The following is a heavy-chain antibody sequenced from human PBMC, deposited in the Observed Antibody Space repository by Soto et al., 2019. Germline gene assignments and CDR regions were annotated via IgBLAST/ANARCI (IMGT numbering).Heavy chain of an antibody. V-gene: IGHV1-58*02. J-gene: IGHJ6*03. CDR1: GFTFTSSA. CDR2: IVVGSGNT. Sequence: ASVKVSCKASGFTFTSSAMQWVRQARGQRLEWIGWIVVGSGNTNYAQKFQERVTITRDMSTSTAYMELSSLRSEDTAVYYCAAGGSGWYRPGDYYYMDVWGKGTTVTVSS. CDR3: AAGGSGWYRPGDYYYMDV. D-gene: IGHD6-19*01.